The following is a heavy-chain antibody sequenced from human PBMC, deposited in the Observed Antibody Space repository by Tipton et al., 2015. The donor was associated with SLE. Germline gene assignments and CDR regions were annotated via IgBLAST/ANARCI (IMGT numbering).Heavy chain of an antibody. V-gene: IGHV4-39*02. J-gene: IGHJ4*02. CDR1: GASISSSSYY. D-gene: IGHD3-22*01. Sequence: TLSLTCTVSGASISSSSYYWGWIRQPPGKGLEWIGSIYYTGSTYYNPSLKSRVTISVDTSKNQFSLKLSSVTAADTAVYYCARDLSGYYSYYFDYWGQGTLVTVSS. CDR3: ARDLSGYYSYYFDY. CDR2: IYYTGST.